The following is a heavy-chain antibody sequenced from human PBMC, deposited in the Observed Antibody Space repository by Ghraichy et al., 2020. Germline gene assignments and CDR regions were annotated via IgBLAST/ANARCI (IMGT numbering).Heavy chain of an antibody. V-gene: IGHV3-48*03. J-gene: IGHJ2*01. CDR1: GFTFSSYE. D-gene: IGHD6-19*01. CDR3: ARDRGSGEIYWYFEL. CDR2: ISSRSRTI. Sequence: LSLTCAASGFTFSSYEVNWVRQAPGKGPEWVSYISSRSRTIYYADSVKGRFTISRDNAKNLLYLQMNSLRAEDTAVYYCARDRGSGEIYWYFELWGRGTLVPVSS.